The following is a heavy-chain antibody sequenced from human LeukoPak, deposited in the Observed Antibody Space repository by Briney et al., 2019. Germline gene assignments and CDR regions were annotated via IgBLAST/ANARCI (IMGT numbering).Heavy chain of an antibody. CDR3: ARGKAVAGSRLDY. V-gene: IGHV3-21*01. Sequence: GGSLRLSCAASGFTFSSYSMIWVRQASGKGLEWVSSISSTSTYIYYADSVKGRFTISRDNAKNSLNLQMNSLRAGDTAVYYCARGKAVAGSRLDYWGQGTLVTVSS. CDR2: ISSTSTYI. D-gene: IGHD6-19*01. CDR1: GFTFSSYS. J-gene: IGHJ4*02.